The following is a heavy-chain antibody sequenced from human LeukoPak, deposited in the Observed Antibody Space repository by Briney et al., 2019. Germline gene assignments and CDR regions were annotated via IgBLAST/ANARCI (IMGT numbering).Heavy chain of an antibody. D-gene: IGHD5-12*01. Sequence: PGGSLRLSCSASGFTFSTYWMSWVRQAPGKGLEWVANMRRDGNEIYYLDSVRGRFTISRDNAKNSLYLQMNSLRAEDTAVYYCARDRRMVASSYYYYFGMDVWGQGTTVTVSS. CDR3: ARDRRMVASSYYYYFGMDV. CDR2: MRRDGNEI. V-gene: IGHV3-7*01. CDR1: GFTFSTYW. J-gene: IGHJ6*02.